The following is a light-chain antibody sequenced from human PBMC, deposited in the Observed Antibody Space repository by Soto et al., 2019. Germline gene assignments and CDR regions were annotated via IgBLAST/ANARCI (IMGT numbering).Light chain of an antibody. CDR2: GHS. Sequence: QSVLTQPPSVSGAPGQRVTISCTGSSSNIGTGYDVHWYQQLPGTAPKLLIHGHSNRPSGVPDRFSGSKSGTAASLAITGLQAEDEADYYCSSFASSNTWGFGGGTKLTVL. V-gene: IGLV1-40*01. J-gene: IGLJ3*02. CDR3: SSFASSNTWG. CDR1: SSNIGTGYD.